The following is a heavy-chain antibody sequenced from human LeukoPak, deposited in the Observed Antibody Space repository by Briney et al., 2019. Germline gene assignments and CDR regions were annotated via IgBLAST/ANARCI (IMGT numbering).Heavy chain of an antibody. CDR3: ARNYGSGSYYNLVPYYFDY. CDR2: IYYSGST. D-gene: IGHD3-10*01. J-gene: IGHJ4*02. V-gene: IGHV4-59*08. Sequence: SETLSLTCTVSGGSISSYYWSWTRQPPGKGLEWIGYIYYSGSTNYNPSLKSRVTISVDTSKNQFSLKLSSVTAADTAVYYCARNYGSGSYYNLVPYYFDYWGQGTLVTVSS. CDR1: GGSISSYY.